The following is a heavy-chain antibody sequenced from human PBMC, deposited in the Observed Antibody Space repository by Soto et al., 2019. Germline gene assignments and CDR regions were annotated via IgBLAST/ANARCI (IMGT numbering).Heavy chain of an antibody. D-gene: IGHD5-18*01. CDR2: VDYSGST. CDR3: ARDIRGYSRVFDY. Sequence: SETLSLTCTVSGDSVSSRSYYWTWVRQPPGKGLEWIGYVDYSGSTNYNPSLQSRVTISVDTSKNQFSLKLTSVTAADTAFYYCARDIRGYSRVFDYWGQGSLVTVSS. V-gene: IGHV4-61*01. CDR1: GDSVSSRSYY. J-gene: IGHJ4*02.